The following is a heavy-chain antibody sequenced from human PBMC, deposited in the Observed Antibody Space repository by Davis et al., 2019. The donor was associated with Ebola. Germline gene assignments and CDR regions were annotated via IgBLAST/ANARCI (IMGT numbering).Heavy chain of an antibody. CDR3: ARGVVGGPADY. CDR1: GYKFGGYW. D-gene: IGHD2-15*01. CDR2: FYPTDSDV. J-gene: IGHJ4*02. V-gene: IGHV5-51*01. Sequence: GESLKISCKGSGYKFGGYWIGWVRQMPGKGLEWMGTFYPTDSDVRYSPFFKGQVTMSGDNSISTAYLQWSSLETSDTAIYYCARGVVGGPADYWGQGTLVTVSS.